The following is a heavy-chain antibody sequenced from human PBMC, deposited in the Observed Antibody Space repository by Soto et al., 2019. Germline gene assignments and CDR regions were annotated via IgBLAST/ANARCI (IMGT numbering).Heavy chain of an antibody. J-gene: IGHJ6*02. D-gene: IGHD1-26*01. Sequence: GGSLRLSCAASGFTFSSYSMNWVRQAPGKGLEWVSSISSSSSYIYYADSVKGRFTISRDNAKNSLYLQMNSLRAEDTAVYYCARDRVVGATNYYYGMDVWGQGTTVTVPS. CDR2: ISSSSSYI. V-gene: IGHV3-21*01. CDR3: ARDRVVGATNYYYGMDV. CDR1: GFTFSSYS.